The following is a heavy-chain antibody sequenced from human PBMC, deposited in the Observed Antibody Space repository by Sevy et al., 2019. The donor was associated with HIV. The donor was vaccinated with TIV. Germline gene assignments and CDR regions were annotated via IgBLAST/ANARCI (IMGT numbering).Heavy chain of an antibody. CDR3: AKNPAAAGVGGFDY. D-gene: IGHD6-13*01. CDR2: IGFDGSDK. J-gene: IGHJ4*01. Sequence: GGSLRLSCAASGFTFNYYGVHWVRQAPGKGLEWVAFIGFDGSDKNYADSVKGRFTISRDNSQNTMYMQMNSLRPDDTAVYYCAKNPAAAGVGGFDYWGHGTLVSVSS. V-gene: IGHV3-30*02. CDR1: GFTFNYYG.